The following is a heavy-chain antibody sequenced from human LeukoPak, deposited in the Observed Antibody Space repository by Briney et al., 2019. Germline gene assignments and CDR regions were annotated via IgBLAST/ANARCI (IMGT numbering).Heavy chain of an antibody. V-gene: IGHV1-8*01. CDR2: MNPNSGNT. CDR1: GYTFTSYD. D-gene: IGHD3-10*01. Sequence: ASVKVSCKASGYTFTSYDINWVRRATGQWLEWMGWMNPNSGNTGYAQKLQGRVTMTRNTSISTAYMELSSLRSEDTAVYYCARALWSTGGPIDYWGQGTLVTVSS. CDR3: ARALWSTGGPIDY. J-gene: IGHJ4*02.